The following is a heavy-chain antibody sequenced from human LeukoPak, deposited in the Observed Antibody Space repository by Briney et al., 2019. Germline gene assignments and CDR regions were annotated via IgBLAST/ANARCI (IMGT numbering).Heavy chain of an antibody. V-gene: IGHV4-34*01. CDR3: ARHEGSSGPFDY. Sequence: SETLSLTCAVYGGSFSGYYWSWIRQPPGKGLEWIGEVNHSGSTNYNPSLKSRVTISVDTSKNQFSLKLSSVTAADTAVYYCARHEGSSGPFDYWGQGTLVTVSS. CDR2: VNHSGST. D-gene: IGHD3-22*01. CDR1: GGSFSGYY. J-gene: IGHJ4*02.